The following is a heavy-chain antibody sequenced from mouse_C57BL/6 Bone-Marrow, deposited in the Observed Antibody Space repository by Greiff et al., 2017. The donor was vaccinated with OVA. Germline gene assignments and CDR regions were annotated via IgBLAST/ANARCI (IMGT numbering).Heavy chain of an antibody. D-gene: IGHD2-1*01. CDR3: ERRRYYGNCDAMDY. CDR1: GYTFTSYG. Sequence: QVQLQQSGAELARPGASVKLSCKASGYTFTSYGISWVKQRTGQGLEWIGEIYPRSGNTYYNEKFKGKATLTADKSSSTAYMELRSLTSEDSAVYFCERRRYYGNCDAMDYWGQGTSVTGSS. V-gene: IGHV1-81*01. J-gene: IGHJ4*01. CDR2: IYPRSGNT.